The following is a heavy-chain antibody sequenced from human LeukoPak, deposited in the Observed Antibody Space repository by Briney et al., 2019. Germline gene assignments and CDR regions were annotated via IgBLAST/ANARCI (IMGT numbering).Heavy chain of an antibody. V-gene: IGHV3-7*01. CDR2: INPDGSEK. Sequence: PGGSLRLSCAASGFTFNIHWMTWVRQAPGKGLERVAKINPDGSEKYYVDSVKGRFTISRDNTKNSVYVQMNSLRAEDTAVYFCAKEEWFRFDIWGQGASVTVSS. J-gene: IGHJ4*02. CDR1: GFTFNIHW. D-gene: IGHD3-10*01. CDR3: AKEEWFRFDI.